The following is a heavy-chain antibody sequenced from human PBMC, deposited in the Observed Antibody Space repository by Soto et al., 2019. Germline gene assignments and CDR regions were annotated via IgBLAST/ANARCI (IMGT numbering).Heavy chain of an antibody. J-gene: IGHJ4*02. CDR3: AREPAFDYYDSSGFSYYFDY. V-gene: IGHV1-2*04. CDR1: GYTYTGTY. CDR2: INPNSGGT. Sequence: ASVMASCKAPGYTYTGTYMHWVRQAPGQGLEWMGWINPNSGGTNYAQKFQGWVTMTRDTSISTAYMELSRLRSDDTAVYYCAREPAFDYYDSSGFSYYFDYWGQGTLVTGSA. D-gene: IGHD3-22*01.